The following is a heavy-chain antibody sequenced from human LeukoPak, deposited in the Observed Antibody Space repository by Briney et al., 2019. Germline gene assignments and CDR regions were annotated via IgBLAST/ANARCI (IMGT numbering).Heavy chain of an antibody. J-gene: IGHJ6*03. V-gene: IGHV3-53*01. CDR2: IYSGGST. CDR1: GFTVSSNY. Sequence: GGSLRLSCAASGFTVSSNYMSWVRQAPGKGLEWVSVIYSGGSTYYADSVKGRFTISRDNSKNTLYLQMSSLRAEDTAVYYCAGVIAYYYYYMDVWGKGTTVTVSS. CDR3: AGVIAYYYYYMDV. D-gene: IGHD2-15*01.